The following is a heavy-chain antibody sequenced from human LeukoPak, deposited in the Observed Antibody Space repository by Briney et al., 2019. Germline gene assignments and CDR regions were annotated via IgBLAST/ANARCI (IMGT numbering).Heavy chain of an antibody. CDR3: ARDSWWDFWSGPDYYYYMDV. Sequence: PSETLSLTCTVSGGSISSNSFYWGWIRQPPGKGLEWIGSIYYSGSTYYNPSLKSRVTISVDTSKNQFSLKLSSVTAADTAVYYCARDSWWDFWSGPDYYYYMDVWGKGTTVTVSS. V-gene: IGHV4-39*07. D-gene: IGHD3-3*01. CDR1: GGSISSNSFY. CDR2: IYYSGST. J-gene: IGHJ6*03.